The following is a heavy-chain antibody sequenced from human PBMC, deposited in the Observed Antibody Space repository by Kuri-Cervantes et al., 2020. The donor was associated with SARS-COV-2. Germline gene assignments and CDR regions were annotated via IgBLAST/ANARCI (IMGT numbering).Heavy chain of an antibody. CDR3: ARQMMSSITIFGVVITRNWFDP. V-gene: IGHV4-39*01. Sequence: SETLSLTCTVSGGSISSSSYYWGWIRQPPGKGREWIGNIYSSGSTYYNPSLKSRVTISVDTSKKQFSLKLSSVTAADTAVYYCARQMMSSITIFGVVITRNWFDPWGQGTLVTVSS. J-gene: IGHJ5*02. CDR2: IYSSGST. CDR1: GGSISSSSYY. D-gene: IGHD3-3*01.